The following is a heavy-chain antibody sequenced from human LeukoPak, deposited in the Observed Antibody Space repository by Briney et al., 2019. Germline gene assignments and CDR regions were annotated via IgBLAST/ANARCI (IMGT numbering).Heavy chain of an antibody. D-gene: IGHD4-11*01. CDR1: GYTFTSYY. J-gene: IGHJ4*02. CDR2: INPQSGYT. V-gene: IGHV1-2*02. Sequence: GASVKVSCKASGYTFTSYYMHWVRQAPGQGLEWMGWINPQSGYTDYAQKFRGRVTMTRDTSISTVYMELSWLRSDDTAVYYCARKTKITTSLIDYWGQGTLVTVSS. CDR3: ARKTKITTSLIDY.